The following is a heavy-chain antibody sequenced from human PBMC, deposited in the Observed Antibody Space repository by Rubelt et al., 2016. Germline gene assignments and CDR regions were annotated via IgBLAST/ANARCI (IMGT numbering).Heavy chain of an antibody. J-gene: IGHJ4*02. CDR2: ISDSGST. Sequence: VHLQESGPGLVRPSETLSLTCTVSRDSISSYYWSWIRQPPGTGLEWIGCISDSGSTNYNPSLTSRVTISVDTSKNQFSLKLRSVTAAETAVDYCARSAWIPHYFDYWGQGTLVTVSS. D-gene: IGHD5-12*01. V-gene: IGHV4-59*01. CDR3: ARSAWIPHYFDY. CDR1: RDSISSYY.